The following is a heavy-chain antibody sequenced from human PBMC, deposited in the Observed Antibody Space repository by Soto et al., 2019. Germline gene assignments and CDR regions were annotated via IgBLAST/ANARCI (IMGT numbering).Heavy chain of an antibody. V-gene: IGHV1-69*13. CDR2: IIPIFGTA. D-gene: IGHD2-15*01. CDR3: ARGRGASGCSGGSCYTFAPSPFDY. CDR1: GGTFSSYA. Sequence: SVKVSCKASGGTFSSYAISWVRQAPGQGLEWMGGIIPIFGTANYAQKFQGRVTITADESTSTAYMELSSLRSEDTAVYYCARGRGASGCSGGSCYTFAPSPFDYWGQGTLVTVSS. J-gene: IGHJ4*02.